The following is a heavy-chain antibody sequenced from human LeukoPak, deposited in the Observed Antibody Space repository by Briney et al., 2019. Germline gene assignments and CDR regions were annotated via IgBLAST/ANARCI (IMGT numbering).Heavy chain of an antibody. Sequence: PSETLSLTCTVSGGSISSSSYYWGWIRQPPGKGLEWIGSIYYSGSTYYNPSLKSRVTISVDTSKNQFSLKLSSVTAADTAVYYCARQDYYGDYGRLDYWGQGTLVTVSS. J-gene: IGHJ4*02. CDR3: ARQDYYGDYGRLDY. CDR2: IYYSGST. D-gene: IGHD4-17*01. V-gene: IGHV4-39*01. CDR1: GGSISSSSYY.